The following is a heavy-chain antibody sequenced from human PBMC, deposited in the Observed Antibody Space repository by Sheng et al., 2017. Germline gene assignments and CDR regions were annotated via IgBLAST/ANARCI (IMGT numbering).Heavy chain of an antibody. J-gene: IGHJ4*02. CDR2: IYSGGST. CDR1: GFTVSSNY. Sequence: ESGGGLIQPGGSLRLSCAASGFTVSSNYMSWVRQAPGKGLEWVSVIYSGGSTYYADSVKGRFTISRDNSKNTLYLQMNSLRAEDTAVYYCAREIRDSTYYFDYWGQGTLVTVSS. D-gene: IGHD3-22*01. V-gene: IGHV3-53*01. CDR3: AREIRDSTYYFDY.